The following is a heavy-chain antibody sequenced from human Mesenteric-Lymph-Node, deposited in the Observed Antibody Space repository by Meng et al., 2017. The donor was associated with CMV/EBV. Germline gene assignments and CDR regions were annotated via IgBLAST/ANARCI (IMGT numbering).Heavy chain of an antibody. J-gene: IGHJ2*01. D-gene: IGHD3-22*01. V-gene: IGHV4-59*01. Sequence: SNYSWSWIRPPPEMGLDWIGYFSSSGNTNYTPSLRNRVSISVDTSKNKVSLKLSSVTATDTAVYYCARALYSPGYYYSRGYWYFDLWGRGTLVTVSS. CDR2: FSSSGNT. CDR3: ARALYSPGYYYSRGYWYFDL. CDR1: SNYS.